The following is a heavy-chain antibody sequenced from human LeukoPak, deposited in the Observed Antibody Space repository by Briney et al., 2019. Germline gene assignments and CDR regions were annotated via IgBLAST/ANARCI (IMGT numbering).Heavy chain of an antibody. Sequence: SETLSLTCTVSGGSISSYYWSWIRQPPGKGLEWIGSIYHSGSTYYNPSLKSRVTISVDTSKNQFSLKLSSVTAADTAVYYCARLAHYDILTGYYDSLDYWGQGTLVTVSS. D-gene: IGHD3-9*01. J-gene: IGHJ4*02. CDR2: IYHSGST. CDR1: GGSISSYY. CDR3: ARLAHYDILTGYYDSLDY. V-gene: IGHV4-59*08.